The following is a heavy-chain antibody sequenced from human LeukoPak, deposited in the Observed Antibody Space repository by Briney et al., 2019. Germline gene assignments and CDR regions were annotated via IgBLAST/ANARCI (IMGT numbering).Heavy chain of an antibody. D-gene: IGHD1-26*01. Sequence: GGSLRLSCAASGFTFSSYVMHWVRQAPGKGLEWVSGISWNSGSIGYADSVKGRFTISRDNAKNSLYLQMNSLRAEDTAFYYCAKGGSGSYYWGYFDYWGQGTLVTVSS. CDR1: GFTFSSYV. CDR3: AKGGSGSYYWGYFDY. CDR2: ISWNSGSI. J-gene: IGHJ4*02. V-gene: IGHV3-9*01.